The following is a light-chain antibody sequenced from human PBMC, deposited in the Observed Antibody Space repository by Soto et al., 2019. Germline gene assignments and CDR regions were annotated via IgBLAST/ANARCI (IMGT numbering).Light chain of an antibody. J-gene: IGLJ2*01. V-gene: IGLV1-40*01. CDR3: QSYDSSLSGVV. CDR1: SSNIGAGYD. Sequence: QAVVTQPPSVSGAPGQRVTISCTGSSSNIGAGYDVHWYRQLPGTAPKLLIYGNSNRPSGVPDRFSGSKSGTSASLAITGLQAKDEADYYCQSYDSSLSGVVFGGRTKVTVL. CDR2: GNS.